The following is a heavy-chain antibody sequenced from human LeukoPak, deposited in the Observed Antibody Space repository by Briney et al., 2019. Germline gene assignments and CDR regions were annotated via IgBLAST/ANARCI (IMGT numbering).Heavy chain of an antibody. J-gene: IGHJ4*02. CDR2: ISSSSSYI. V-gene: IGHV3-21*01. D-gene: IGHD2-2*01. CDR1: GFTFSSYS. Sequence: GGSLRLSCAASGFTFSSYSMNWVRQAPGKGLEWVSSISSSSSYIYYADSVKGRFTISRDNAKNSLYLQMNSLRAEDTAVYYCARGYCSSTSCHHFDYWGQGTLVTVSS. CDR3: ARGYCSSTSCHHFDY.